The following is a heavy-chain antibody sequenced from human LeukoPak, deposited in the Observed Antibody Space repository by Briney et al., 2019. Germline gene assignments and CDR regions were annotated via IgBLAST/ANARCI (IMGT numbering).Heavy chain of an antibody. D-gene: IGHD2-15*01. CDR2: INHSGST. CDR3: ARVVGGSWGLNWFDP. J-gene: IGHJ5*02. V-gene: IGHV4-34*01. CDR1: GGSFSGYY. Sequence: SETLSLTCAVYGGSFSGYYWSWIRQPPGKGLEWIGEINHSGSTNYNPSLKSRVTISVDTSKNQFSLKLSSVTAADTAVYYCARVVGGSWGLNWFDPWGQGTLVTDSS.